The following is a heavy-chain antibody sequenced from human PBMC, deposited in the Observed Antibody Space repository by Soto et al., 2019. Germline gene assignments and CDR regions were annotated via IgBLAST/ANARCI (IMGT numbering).Heavy chain of an antibody. V-gene: IGHV1-69*13. D-gene: IGHD1-26*01. J-gene: IGHJ3*02. Sequence: SVKISCKASGGHFSSYAISWVRQAPGQGLEWMGGIIPIVGTANYAQKFQGRVTITADESTSTAYMELSSLRSEDTAVYYCARGIEWELLLMRAFDIWGQVTMVTVSS. CDR2: IIPIVGTA. CDR3: ARGIEWELLLMRAFDI. CDR1: GGHFSSYA.